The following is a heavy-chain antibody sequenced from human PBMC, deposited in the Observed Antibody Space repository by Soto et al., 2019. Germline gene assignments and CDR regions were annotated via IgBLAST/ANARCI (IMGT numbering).Heavy chain of an antibody. V-gene: IGHV4-39*01. CDR3: ARLGSSGFAEY. D-gene: IGHD3-22*01. CDR2: VYYGGST. CDR1: GGSISTRNYF. Sequence: SETLSLTCTVSGGSISTRNYFWVWIRQPPGKGLEWIASVYYGGSTYYNPSLKSRLALSIHTFKNQFSLKLSSVTAADTAVYYCARLGSSGFAEYWGQGTLVTVSS. J-gene: IGHJ4*02.